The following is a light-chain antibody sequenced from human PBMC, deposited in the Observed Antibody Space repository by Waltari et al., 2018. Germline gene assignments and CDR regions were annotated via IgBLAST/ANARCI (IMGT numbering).Light chain of an antibody. J-gene: IGLJ2*01. CDR3: ALYMGGDIF. Sequence: QTVVTQEPSFSVSPGATVTLTCGLNSGPVSISPYASWYQQTPGQAPRTLIYSTNTRSSGVPDRFSGSILGNKAALTITGAQADDESDYHCALYMGGDIFFGGGTKLTVL. V-gene: IGLV8-61*01. CDR1: SGPVSISPY. CDR2: STN.